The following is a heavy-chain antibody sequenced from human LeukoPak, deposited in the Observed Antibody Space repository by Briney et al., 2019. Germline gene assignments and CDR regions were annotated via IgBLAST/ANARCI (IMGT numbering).Heavy chain of an antibody. CDR2: ISGSGGST. CDR1: GFTFSRYW. V-gene: IGHV3-23*01. Sequence: PGGSLRLSCAASGFTFSRYWMSWVRQTPGKGLEWVPAISGSGGSTYYADSVKGRFTISRDNSKNTLYLQMNSLRAEDTAVYYCAKDQPGIAAAGTDYWGQGTLVTVSS. CDR3: AKDQPGIAAAGTDY. D-gene: IGHD6-13*01. J-gene: IGHJ4*02.